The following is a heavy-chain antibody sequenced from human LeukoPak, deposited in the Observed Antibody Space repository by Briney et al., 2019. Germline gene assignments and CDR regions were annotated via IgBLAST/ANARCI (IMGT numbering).Heavy chain of an antibody. CDR2: TSGSGGST. J-gene: IGHJ6*02. Sequence: GGSLRLSCAASGFTFSSHAMSWVRQAPGKGLEWVSGTSGSGGSTYYADSVKGRFTISRDNSKNTLYLQMNSLRAEDTAVYYCAKPHCSSTSCPFGFYYGMDVWGQGTTVTVSS. V-gene: IGHV3-23*01. CDR3: AKPHCSSTSCPFGFYYGMDV. CDR1: GFTFSSHA. D-gene: IGHD2-2*01.